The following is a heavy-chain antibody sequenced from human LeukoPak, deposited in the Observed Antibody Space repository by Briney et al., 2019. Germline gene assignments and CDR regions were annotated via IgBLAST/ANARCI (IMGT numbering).Heavy chain of an antibody. J-gene: IGHJ3*02. CDR3: ARILSNLNDAFDI. CDR1: GFTFSSYA. V-gene: IGHV3-30-3*01. D-gene: IGHD4-11*01. CDR2: ISYDGSNK. Sequence: GSLRLSCAASGFTFSSYAMHWVRQAPGKGLEWVAVISYDGSNKYYADSVKGRFTISRDNSKNTLYLQMNSLRAEDTAVYYCARILSNLNDAFDIWGQGTMVTVSS.